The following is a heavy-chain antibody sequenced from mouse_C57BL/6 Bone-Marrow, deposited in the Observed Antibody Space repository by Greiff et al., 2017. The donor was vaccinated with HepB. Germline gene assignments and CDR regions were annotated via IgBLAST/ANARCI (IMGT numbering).Heavy chain of an antibody. Sequence: QVQLQQPGAELVKPGASVKMSCKASGYTFTSYWITWVKQRPGQGLEWIGDIYPGSGSTTYNEKFKSKSTLIVDTSSSTAYMQLSSLTSEDSAVYYSARRGYYCGDYWGQGTTLTVSS. D-gene: IGHD1-1*01. CDR3: ARRGYYCGDY. CDR2: IYPGSGST. J-gene: IGHJ2*01. V-gene: IGHV1-55*01. CDR1: GYTFTSYW.